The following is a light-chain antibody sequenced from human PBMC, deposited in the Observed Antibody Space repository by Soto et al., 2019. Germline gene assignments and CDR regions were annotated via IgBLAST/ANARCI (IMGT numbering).Light chain of an antibody. CDR2: DTS. CDR1: TGAVTSTHY. V-gene: IGLV7-46*01. J-gene: IGLJ3*02. Sequence: QAVVTQEPSLTVSPGGTVTLTCGSSTGAVTSTHYPYWFQQKPGQAPRTLIYDTSNKHSWTPARFSGSLLGGKAALTLSGAQPEDEADYYCLLASNGPRVFGGGTKLTVL. CDR3: LLASNGPRV.